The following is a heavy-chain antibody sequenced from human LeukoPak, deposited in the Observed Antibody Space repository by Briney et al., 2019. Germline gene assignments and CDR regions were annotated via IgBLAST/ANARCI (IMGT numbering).Heavy chain of an antibody. Sequence: ASVKVSCKASGYTFTGYYMHWVRQAPGQGLEWMGWINPNSGGTNYAQKFQGRVTMTRDTSISTAYMELSRLRSDDTAVYYCARDEHGYCSSASCYGGAFDIWGQGTMVTVSS. V-gene: IGHV1-2*02. J-gene: IGHJ3*02. CDR3: ARDEHGYCSSASCYGGAFDI. D-gene: IGHD2-2*03. CDR1: GYTFTGYY. CDR2: INPNSGGT.